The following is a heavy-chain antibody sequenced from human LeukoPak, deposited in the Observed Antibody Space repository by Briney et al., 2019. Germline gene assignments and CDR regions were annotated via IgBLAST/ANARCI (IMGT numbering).Heavy chain of an antibody. CDR3: VGGLEVDY. V-gene: IGHV3-48*03. CDR2: INNSGSPI. D-gene: IGHD1-1*01. Sequence: GGSLRLSCAASGFTFSSYEMNWVRQAPGKGLEWVSYINNSGSPIYYADSVKGRFTVSRDNAKNSLYLQMNSLRAEDTAVYYCVGGLEVDYWGQGVLVTVSS. J-gene: IGHJ4*02. CDR1: GFTFSSYE.